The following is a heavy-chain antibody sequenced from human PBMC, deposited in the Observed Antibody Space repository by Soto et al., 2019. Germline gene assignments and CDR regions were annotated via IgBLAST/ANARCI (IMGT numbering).Heavy chain of an antibody. CDR2: IYYRGNT. CDR3: ARDGREASGIDV. CDR1: GGSISSHY. V-gene: IGHV4-59*11. Sequence: QVQLEESGPGLVKPSETLSLTCTVSGGSISSHYWSWVRQAPGKGLEWIGCIYYRGNTFYNPSLKSRGTISVGTSNNQFSLKLDSVTPADTAVYYCARDGREASGIDVWGQGTAVTVSS. J-gene: IGHJ6*02. D-gene: IGHD1-26*01.